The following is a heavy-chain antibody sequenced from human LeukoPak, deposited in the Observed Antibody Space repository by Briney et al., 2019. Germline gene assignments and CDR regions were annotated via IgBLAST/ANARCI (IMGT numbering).Heavy chain of an antibody. Sequence: GGSLRLSCAASGFIFSSYWMHWVRHAPGKGLAWVSRINTDGSSTSYADSVKGRFTISRDNSKNTLYLQMNSLRAEDTAVYYCARGLRIAVAGNIDYWGQGTLVTVSS. CDR1: GFIFSSYW. J-gene: IGHJ4*02. CDR3: ARGLRIAVAGNIDY. CDR2: INTDGSST. V-gene: IGHV3-74*01. D-gene: IGHD6-19*01.